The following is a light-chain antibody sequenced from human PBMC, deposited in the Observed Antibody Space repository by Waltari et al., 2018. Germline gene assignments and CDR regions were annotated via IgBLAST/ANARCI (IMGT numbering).Light chain of an antibody. CDR2: LNSDGSH. CDR3: QTWATGIRV. J-gene: IGLJ3*02. CDR1: SGHSNYA. Sequence: QLVLTQSPSASASLGASVKLTCTLSSGHSNYAIAWHQQQPEEGPRFLLRLNSDGSHPKGDGIPDRFSGSSSGAERYLTISSLQSEDEADYYCQTWATGIRVFGGGTKLTVL. V-gene: IGLV4-69*01.